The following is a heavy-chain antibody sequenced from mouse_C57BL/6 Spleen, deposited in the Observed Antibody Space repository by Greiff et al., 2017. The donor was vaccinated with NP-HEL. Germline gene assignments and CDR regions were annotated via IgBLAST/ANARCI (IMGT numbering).Heavy chain of an antibody. CDR2: IDPSDSYT. CDR3: ARQNGNYDY. V-gene: IGHV1-69*01. CDR1: GYTFTSYW. J-gene: IGHJ2*01. D-gene: IGHD2-1*01. Sequence: QVQLQQPGAELVMPGASVKLSCKASGYTFTSYWMHWVKQRPGQGLEWIGEIDPSDSYTNYNQKFKGKSTLTVDKPSSTAYMQLSSLTSEDSAVYYCARQNGNYDYWGQGTTLTVSS.